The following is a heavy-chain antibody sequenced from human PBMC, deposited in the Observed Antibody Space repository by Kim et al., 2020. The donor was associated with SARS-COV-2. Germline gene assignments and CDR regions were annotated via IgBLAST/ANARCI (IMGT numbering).Heavy chain of an antibody. Sequence: GTANYAQKFQGRVTITADESTSTAYMELSSLRSEDTAVYYCARAVRGVPHWGQGTLVTVSS. CDR2: GTA. D-gene: IGHD3-10*01. CDR3: ARAVRGVPH. J-gene: IGHJ4*02. V-gene: IGHV1-69*01.